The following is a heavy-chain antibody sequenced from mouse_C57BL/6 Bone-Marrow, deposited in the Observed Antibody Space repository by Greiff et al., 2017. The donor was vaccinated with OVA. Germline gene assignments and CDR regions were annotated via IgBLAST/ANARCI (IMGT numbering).Heavy chain of an antibody. J-gene: IGHJ1*03. D-gene: IGHD1-1*01. Sequence: EVQVVESGGGLVQPGESLKLSCESTEYEFPSYDMSWVRKTPEKRLELVAAINSFGGSTYYPDTMEGRFTISRDNTKKTLYLQMSSLRSEDTALYYCARLGYGSSYENWYFDDWGTGTTVTVSS. CDR3: ARLGYGSSYENWYFDD. CDR1: EYEFPSYD. CDR2: INSFGGST. V-gene: IGHV5-2*01.